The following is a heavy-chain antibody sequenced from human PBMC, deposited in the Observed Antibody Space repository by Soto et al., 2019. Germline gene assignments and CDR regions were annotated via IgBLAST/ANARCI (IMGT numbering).Heavy chain of an antibody. D-gene: IGHD6-19*01. Sequence: QVQLQQWGAGLLKPSETLSLTCAVYGGSFSGYYWSWIRQPPGKGLEWIGEINHSGSTNYNPSLTSRVTISVDTSKNQSSLKLSSVTAADTAVYYCARARGWYGGSRYWGQGTLVTVSS. CDR1: GGSFSGYY. J-gene: IGHJ4*02. CDR2: INHSGST. CDR3: ARARGWYGGSRY. V-gene: IGHV4-34*01.